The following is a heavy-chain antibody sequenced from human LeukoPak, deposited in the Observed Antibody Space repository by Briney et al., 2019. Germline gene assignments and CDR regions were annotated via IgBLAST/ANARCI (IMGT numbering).Heavy chain of an antibody. D-gene: IGHD5-18*01. CDR3: ARDAVDTANAV. J-gene: IGHJ6*02. CDR2: INSDGSIT. Sequence: HGGSLRLSCAASGFTFTTYWMHWVRQAPGKGLVWVSHINSDGSITSYADSVKGRFTISRDNAKNTLYLQMNSLRAEDTAVYYCARDAVDTANAVWGQGTTVTVSS. CDR1: GFTFTTYW. V-gene: IGHV3-74*01.